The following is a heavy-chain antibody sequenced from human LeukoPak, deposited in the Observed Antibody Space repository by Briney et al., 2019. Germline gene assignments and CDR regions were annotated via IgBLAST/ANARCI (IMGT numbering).Heavy chain of an antibody. D-gene: IGHD3-16*01. CDR1: GYSFTTYA. CDR2: INTDTENP. V-gene: IGHV7-4-1*02. J-gene: IGHJ4*02. CDR3: ARLRGREYFDY. Sequence: ASVKVSCKASGYSFTTYAMHWVRQAPGQGLEWMGWINTDTENPTYAQGFTGRFVFSLDTSVSTAYLQISSLKAEDTAVYYCARLRGREYFDYWGQGTLVTVSS.